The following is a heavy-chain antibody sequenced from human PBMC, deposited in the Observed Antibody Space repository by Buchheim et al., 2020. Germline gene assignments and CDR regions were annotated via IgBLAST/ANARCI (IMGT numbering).Heavy chain of an antibody. Sequence: EVQLVESGGGLIQPGGSLRLSCAASGFTFSSYWMSWVRQAPGKGLEWVANIKQDGSEKYYVDSVKGRFTISRDNAKNSLYLQMNSLRDEDTAVYYCANTRYCSSTSCYAYPFQHWGQGTL. D-gene: IGHD2-2*01. J-gene: IGHJ1*01. CDR1: GFTFSSYW. CDR2: IKQDGSEK. V-gene: IGHV3-7*01. CDR3: ANTRYCSSTSCYAYPFQH.